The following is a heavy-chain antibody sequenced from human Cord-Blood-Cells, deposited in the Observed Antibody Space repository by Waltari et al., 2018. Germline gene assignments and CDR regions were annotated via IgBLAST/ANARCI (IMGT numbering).Heavy chain of an antibody. Sequence: QVQLQQSGPGLVKPSQTLSLTFAISGDSVSSNSAAWNWIRQSPSRGLEWLGRTYYRSNGDNDYAGSVKSRITINPDTSKNQFSVKLNSWTPEETAVYYCARDHCSSTSCYSYWYCDLWGRGTLVTVSS. CDR3: ARDHCSSTSCYSYWYCDL. J-gene: IGHJ2*01. V-gene: IGHV6-1*01. CDR1: GDSVSSNSAA. CDR2: TYYRSNGDN. D-gene: IGHD2-2*02.